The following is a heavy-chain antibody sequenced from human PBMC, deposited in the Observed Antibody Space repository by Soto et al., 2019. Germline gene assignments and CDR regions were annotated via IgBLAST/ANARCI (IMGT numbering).Heavy chain of an antibody. CDR2: IIPMFPTT. CDR3: ARDGDSADYGY. CDR1: GDTFGRNA. J-gene: IGHJ4*02. V-gene: IGHV1-69*01. D-gene: IGHD2-21*02. Sequence: QVQLVQSGAEVKRPGSSVKVSCKASGDTFGRNAIHWVRQAPGQGLEWMGGIIPMFPTTSYARKFRDRLNINADESTSTAYMEMTSLRSEDTAVYYCARDGDSADYGYWGQGTLVTVSS.